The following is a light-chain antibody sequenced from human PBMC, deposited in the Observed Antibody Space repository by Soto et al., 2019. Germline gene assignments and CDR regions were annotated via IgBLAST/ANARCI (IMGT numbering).Light chain of an antibody. CDR2: AAS. Sequence: IQVTQSPSSLSASVGDRVTITCRASQGITSYLAWYQQKPGKAPKLLIYAASALQTGVSSRFSGSGYGTDFALTISNLHPEDFATYFCQQLYSYPLTFGGGTTVEF. CDR3: QQLYSYPLT. J-gene: IGKJ4*01. CDR1: QGITSY. V-gene: IGKV1-9*01.